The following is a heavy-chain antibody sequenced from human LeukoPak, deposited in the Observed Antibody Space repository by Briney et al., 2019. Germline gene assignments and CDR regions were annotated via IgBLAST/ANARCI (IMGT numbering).Heavy chain of an antibody. Sequence: GGSLRLSCAASGFTFSHHCMHWVRQAPGKGLVWVSHISSDESSTTYADSVKGRFTISRDNRKNTLYLQMNSLRVEDTAMYYCTRKPDGHNWFDPGGQGTLVTVSS. D-gene: IGHD1-14*01. CDR2: ISSDESST. V-gene: IGHV3-74*01. CDR3: TRKPDGHNWFDP. J-gene: IGHJ5*02. CDR1: GFTFSHHC.